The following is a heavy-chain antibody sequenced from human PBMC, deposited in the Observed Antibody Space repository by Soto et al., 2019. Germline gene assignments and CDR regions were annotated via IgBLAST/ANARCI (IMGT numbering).Heavy chain of an antibody. Sequence: PGGSLRLSCVASGLTFGSRAMSWVRQAPGEGLRWVSTITDTGGDAKYADSVRGRFVISRDNSKKILYLQMTSLTAEDSAMYFCARGSTDSYPGSRIFDFWGRGTLVTVSS. D-gene: IGHD3-10*01. V-gene: IGHV3-23*01. CDR2: ITDTGGDA. J-gene: IGHJ4*02. CDR1: GLTFGSRA. CDR3: ARGSTDSYPGSRIFDF.